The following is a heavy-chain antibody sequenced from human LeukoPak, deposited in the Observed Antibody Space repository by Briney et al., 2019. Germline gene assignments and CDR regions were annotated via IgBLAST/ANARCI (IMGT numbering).Heavy chain of an antibody. J-gene: IGHJ5*02. Sequence: GRSLRLSCAASEFTFSSYAMHWVRQAPGKGLEWVAVISYDGLTKYYADSVKGRFTISRDNSKNTLYLQMNSLRAEDMAVYYCARGYCSSTSCVPFDPWGQGTLVTVSS. V-gene: IGHV3-30-3*01. D-gene: IGHD2-2*01. CDR3: ARGYCSSTSCVPFDP. CDR1: EFTFSSYA. CDR2: ISYDGLTK.